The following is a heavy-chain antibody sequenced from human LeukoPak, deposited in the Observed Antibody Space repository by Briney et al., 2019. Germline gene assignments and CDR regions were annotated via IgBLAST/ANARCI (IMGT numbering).Heavy chain of an antibody. D-gene: IGHD2-21*01. Sequence: PGGSLRLSCAASGFTVSSNYMSWVRQAPGKGLEWVSAISGSGGSTYYADSVKGRFTISRDNSKNTLYLQMNSLRAEDTAVYYCAKDLVQGPVVIAIDWGQGTLVTVSS. J-gene: IGHJ4*02. V-gene: IGHV3-23*01. CDR3: AKDLVQGPVVIAID. CDR1: GFTVSSNY. CDR2: ISGSGGST.